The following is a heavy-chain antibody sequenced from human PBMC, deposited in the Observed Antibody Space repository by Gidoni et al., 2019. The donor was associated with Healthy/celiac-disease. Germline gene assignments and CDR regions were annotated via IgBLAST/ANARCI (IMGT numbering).Heavy chain of an antibody. CDR3: ARHTREPGGVIVISYFDY. J-gene: IGHJ4*02. D-gene: IGHD3-16*02. Sequence: QLQLQESGPGLVKPSETLSLTCTVPGGSISSSSYYWGWIRQPPGKGLEWIGSIYYSGSTYYNPSLKSRVTISVDTSKNQFSLKLSSVTAADTAVYYCARHTREPGGVIVISYFDYWGQGTLVTVSS. CDR2: IYYSGST. CDR1: GGSISSSSYY. V-gene: IGHV4-39*01.